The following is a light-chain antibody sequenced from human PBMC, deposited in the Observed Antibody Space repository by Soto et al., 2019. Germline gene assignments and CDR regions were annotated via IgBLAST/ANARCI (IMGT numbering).Light chain of an antibody. CDR1: QSVSSSF. Sequence: EIVLTQSPGTLSLSPGERATLSCRASQSVSSSFLAWYQQKPGQAPRLLIYGASSRATGIPDRVSGSGSGTDFTLTISRLEPEVVAVYYCQQYGSSPLTFGGGTKVEIK. J-gene: IGKJ4*01. CDR3: QQYGSSPLT. CDR2: GAS. V-gene: IGKV3-20*01.